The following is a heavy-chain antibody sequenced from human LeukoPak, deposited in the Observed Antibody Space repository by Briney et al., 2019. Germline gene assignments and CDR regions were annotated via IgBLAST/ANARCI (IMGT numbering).Heavy chain of an antibody. D-gene: IGHD6-13*01. CDR2: INPSGGST. CDR3: ARVFTRGAAGNTDSAFDI. V-gene: IGHV1-46*01. CDR1: GYTFTSYY. Sequence: GASVKVSCKASGYTFTSYYMHWVRQAPGQGLEWMGIINPSGGSTSYAQKFQGRVTMTRDTSTTTVYMQLSSLRSEDTAVYYCARVFTRGAAGNTDSAFDIWGHGTMVTVSS. J-gene: IGHJ3*02.